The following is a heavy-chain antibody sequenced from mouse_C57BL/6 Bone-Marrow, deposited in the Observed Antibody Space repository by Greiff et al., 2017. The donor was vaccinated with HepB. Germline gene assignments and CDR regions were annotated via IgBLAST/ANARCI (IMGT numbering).Heavy chain of an antibody. CDR3: TTRLDAMDY. V-gene: IGHV14-4*01. Sequence: EVQLQQSGAELVRPGASVKLSCTASGFNIKDDYMHWVKQRPEQSLEWIGWIDPENGDTEYASKFQGKATITADTSSNTAYLQLSSLTSEDTAVYYCTTRLDAMDYWGQGTSVTVSS. J-gene: IGHJ4*01. CDR1: GFNIKDDY. CDR2: IDPENGDT.